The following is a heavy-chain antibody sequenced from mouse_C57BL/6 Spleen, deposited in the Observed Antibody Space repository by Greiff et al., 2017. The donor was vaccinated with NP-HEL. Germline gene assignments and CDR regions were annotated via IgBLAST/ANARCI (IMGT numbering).Heavy chain of an antibody. J-gene: IGHJ4*01. V-gene: IGHV1-64*01. D-gene: IGHD1-1*01. CDR1: GYTFTSYW. Sequence: QVQLQQPGAELVKPGASVKLSCKASGYTFTSYWMHWVKQRPGQGLEWIGMIHPNSGSTNYNEKFKSKATLTVDKSSSTAYMQLSSLTSEDSAVYYCARYYYGSSYLAMDYWGQGTSVTVSS. CDR2: IHPNSGST. CDR3: ARYYYGSSYLAMDY.